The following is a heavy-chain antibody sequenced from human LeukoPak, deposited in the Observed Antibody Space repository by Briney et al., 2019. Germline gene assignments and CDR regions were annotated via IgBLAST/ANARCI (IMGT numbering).Heavy chain of an antibody. J-gene: IGHJ5*02. V-gene: IGHV4-39*01. D-gene: IGHD1-7*01. CDR2: IYYSGST. Sequence: SETLSRTCTVSGGSISSSSYYWGWIRQPPGKGLEWIGSIYYSGSTYYNPSLKSRVTISVDTSKNQFSLKLSSVTAADTAVYYCARPITGTTKSFDPWGQGTLVTVSS. CDR3: ARPITGTTKSFDP. CDR1: GGSISSSSYY.